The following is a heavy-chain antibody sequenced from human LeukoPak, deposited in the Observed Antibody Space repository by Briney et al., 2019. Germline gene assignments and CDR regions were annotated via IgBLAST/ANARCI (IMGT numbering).Heavy chain of an antibody. Sequence: SVKVSCKASGGTFSSYAISWVRQAPGQGLEWTGRIIPIFGTANYAQTFQGRVTITTDESTSTAYMELSSLRSEDTAVYYCAREIAAAGTYFDYWGQGTLVTVSS. CDR3: AREIAAAGTYFDY. CDR2: IIPIFGTA. D-gene: IGHD6-13*01. J-gene: IGHJ4*02. CDR1: GGTFSSYA. V-gene: IGHV1-69*05.